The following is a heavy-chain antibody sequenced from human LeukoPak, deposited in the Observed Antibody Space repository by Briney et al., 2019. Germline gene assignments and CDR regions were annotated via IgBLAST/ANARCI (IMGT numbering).Heavy chain of an antibody. CDR2: IKQDGSEK. CDR1: GGSISSGDYY. Sequence: ETLSLTCTVSGGSISSGDYYWSWIRQAPGKGLEWVANIKQDGSEKYYVDSVKGRFTISRDNAKNSLYLQMNSLRAEDTAVYYCAREEDIVVVPAAVHYWGQGTLVTVSS. D-gene: IGHD2-2*01. J-gene: IGHJ4*02. V-gene: IGHV3-7*03. CDR3: AREEDIVVVPAAVHY.